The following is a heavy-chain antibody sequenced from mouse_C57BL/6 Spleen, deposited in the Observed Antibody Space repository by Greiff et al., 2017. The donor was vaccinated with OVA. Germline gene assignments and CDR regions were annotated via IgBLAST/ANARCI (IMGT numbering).Heavy chain of an antibody. V-gene: IGHV5-6*02. Sequence: EVKLVESGGDLVKPGGSLKLSCAASGFTFSSYGMSWVRQTPDKRLEWVATISSGGSYTYYPDSVKGRFTISKYNAKNTLSLQMSSLKSEDTAMYYCARPAPYGNYFDDWGQGTTLTVSS. CDR1: GFTFSSYG. CDR2: ISSGGSYT. CDR3: ARPAPYGNYFDD. J-gene: IGHJ2*01. D-gene: IGHD2-1*01.